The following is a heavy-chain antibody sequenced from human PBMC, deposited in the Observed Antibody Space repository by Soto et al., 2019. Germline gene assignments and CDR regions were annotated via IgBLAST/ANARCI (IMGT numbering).Heavy chain of an antibody. D-gene: IGHD3-3*01. Sequence: GGSLRLSCAASGFTFTGYAMTWVRQAPGKGLEWVSAISASGGTTYYADSVKGRFIISRDNSKNTLYLQMNSLRAEDTAVYYCAKVPTRYDFWSGYFTWFDPWGQGALVTVSS. CDR1: GFTFTGYA. CDR3: AKVPTRYDFWSGYFTWFDP. V-gene: IGHV3-23*01. CDR2: ISASGGTT. J-gene: IGHJ5*02.